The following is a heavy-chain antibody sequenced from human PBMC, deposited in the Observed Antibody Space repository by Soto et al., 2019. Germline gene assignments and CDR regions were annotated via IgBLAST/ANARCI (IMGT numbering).Heavy chain of an antibody. CDR2: IYYSGST. J-gene: IGHJ5*02. CDR1: GGSISSYY. Sequence: SETLSVTCTVSGGSISSYYWSWIRQPPGKGLEWIGYIYYSGSTNYNPSLKSRVTISVDTSKNQFSLKLSSVTAADTAVYYCARGRGQTANWFDPWGQGTLVTVSS. D-gene: IGHD5-18*01. CDR3: ARGRGQTANWFDP. V-gene: IGHV4-59*01.